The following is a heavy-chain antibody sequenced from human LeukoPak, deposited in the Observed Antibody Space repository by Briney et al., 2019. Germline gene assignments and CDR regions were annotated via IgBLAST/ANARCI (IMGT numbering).Heavy chain of an antibody. Sequence: PGRSLRLSCAASGFTFSSYDMNWVRQAPGKGLEWVAVISYDGSTNYYADSVKGRFTISRDNSKNTLYLQMNSLRAAYTAGYYCSRRADWLGFRTHAEYFQHWGQGTLVTVSS. D-gene: IGHD3-9*01. V-gene: IGHV3-30-3*01. CDR3: SRRADWLGFRTHAEYFQH. CDR1: GFTFSSYD. J-gene: IGHJ1*01. CDR2: ISYDGSTN.